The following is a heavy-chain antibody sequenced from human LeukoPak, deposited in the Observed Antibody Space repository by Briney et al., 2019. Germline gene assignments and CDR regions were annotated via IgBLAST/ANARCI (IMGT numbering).Heavy chain of an antibody. CDR3: ARVDRHHFYMDV. CDR2: VMPLFNTP. J-gene: IGHJ6*03. D-gene: IGHD1-14*01. Sequence: SVKVSCKASGDTFNNYIITWVRQAPGQGLEWMGGVMPLFNTPNYAQKFQGRITIITDASTHTSYMELRSLRSEDTAVYSCARVDRHHFYMDVGGKGTTVTVS. V-gene: IGHV1-69*05. CDR1: GDTFNNYI.